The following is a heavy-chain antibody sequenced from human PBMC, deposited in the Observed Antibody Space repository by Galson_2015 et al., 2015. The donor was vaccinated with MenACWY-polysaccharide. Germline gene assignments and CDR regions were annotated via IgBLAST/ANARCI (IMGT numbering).Heavy chain of an antibody. J-gene: IGHJ4*02. D-gene: IGHD3-10*01. CDR1: GFSFDNAW. CDR2: IRSKSDGGTT. CDR3: ATGGHYFGN. V-gene: IGHV3-15*01. Sequence: SLRLSCAASGFSFDNAWMSWLGQASGKGPEWVGRIRSKSDGGTTDNAAPVKGRFSLSRDDSKNTLYLQMSSLKVEDTAVYYCATGGHYFGNWGQGTLVTVSS.